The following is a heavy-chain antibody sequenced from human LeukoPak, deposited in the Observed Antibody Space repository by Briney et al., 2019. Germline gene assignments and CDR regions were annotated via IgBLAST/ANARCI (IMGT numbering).Heavy chain of an antibody. V-gene: IGHV3-74*01. CDR1: GFTFSSYE. CDR2: INEDATTI. CDR3: VRDLILVWTPGDDFDF. Sequence: PGGSLRLSCAASGFTFSSYEMNWVRQAPGKGLEWVSRINEDATTITYADSVKGRFIISRDNSKKSLYLQMNNLRAEDTAVYYCVRDLILVWTPGDDFDFWGQGTLVIVSS. J-gene: IGHJ4*02. D-gene: IGHD3-16*01.